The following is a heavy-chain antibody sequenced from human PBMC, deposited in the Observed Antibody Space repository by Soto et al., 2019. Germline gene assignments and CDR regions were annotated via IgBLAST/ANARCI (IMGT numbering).Heavy chain of an antibody. Sequence: QVQLQQWGAEVLKPSETLSLTCVVNGGSFSNYYWTWIRQPPGKGLEWIGEINDSGITDSNPSLESRVTISVDMSKNQFSLRVNSVTAADTAVYHCARGRSSVPDRRGIGYYGLDVWGQGTTVTVSS. D-gene: IGHD3-3*01. V-gene: IGHV4-34*01. CDR1: GGSFSNYY. CDR2: INDSGIT. CDR3: ARGRSSVPDRRGIGYYGLDV. J-gene: IGHJ6*02.